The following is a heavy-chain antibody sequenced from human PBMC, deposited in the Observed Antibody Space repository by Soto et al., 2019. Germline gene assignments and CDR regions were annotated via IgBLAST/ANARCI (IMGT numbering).Heavy chain of an antibody. Sequence: GGSLRLSCAASGFTFSSHAMSWVRQAPGKGLEWVSAISGSGGSTYYADSVKGRFTISRDNSKNTLYLQMNSLRAEDTAVYYCAKLIMAVVPAAVEDYWGQGTLVTVSS. CDR2: ISGSGGST. V-gene: IGHV3-23*01. D-gene: IGHD2-2*01. J-gene: IGHJ4*02. CDR1: GFTFSSHA. CDR3: AKLIMAVVPAAVEDY.